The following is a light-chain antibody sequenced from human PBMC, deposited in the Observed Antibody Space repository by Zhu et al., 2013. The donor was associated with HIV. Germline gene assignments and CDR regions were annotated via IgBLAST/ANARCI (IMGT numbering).Light chain of an antibody. CDR3: QAWDSRVVV. J-gene: IGLJ2*01. CDR2: QDR. V-gene: IGLV3-1*01. Sequence: SYELTQPHSVSVSPGQTATITCSGDKLGDKYVCWYQQKPGQSPALIIYQDRRRPSGIPERFSGSNSGNTATLTISGTQTVDEADYYCQAWDSRVVVFGGGTKLTV. CDR1: KLGDKY.